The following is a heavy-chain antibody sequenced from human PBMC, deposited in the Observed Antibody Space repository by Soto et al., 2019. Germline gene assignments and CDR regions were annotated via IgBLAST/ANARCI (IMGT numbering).Heavy chain of an antibody. J-gene: IGHJ4*02. CDR1: GFTFSSYS. V-gene: IGHV3-48*01. CDR2: ISSSSSTI. D-gene: IGHD3-10*01. CDR3: ARANYYGSPGDFDY. Sequence: EVQLVESGGGLVQPGGSLRLSCAASGFTFSSYSMNWVSQAPGKGLEWVSYISSSSSTIYYADSVKGRFTISRDNAKNSLYRQMNSLRAEDTAVYYCARANYYGSPGDFDYWGQGTLVTVSS.